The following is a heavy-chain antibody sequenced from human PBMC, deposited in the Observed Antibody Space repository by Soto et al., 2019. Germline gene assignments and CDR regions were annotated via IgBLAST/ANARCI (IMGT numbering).Heavy chain of an antibody. CDR3: VKNTLAPSS. CDR2: MRGSTSDT. V-gene: IGHV3-11*06. CDR1: GFNFNDHY. J-gene: IGHJ4*02. D-gene: IGHD5-18*01. Sequence: GGALRPSCAAPGFNFNDHYMSWIRQAPGKGREWLSDMRGSTSDTNYADSVKGRFTISIDNSKNSVYLQMNSLRAEDTAVYYCVKNTLAPSSWGQGTLVTGSS.